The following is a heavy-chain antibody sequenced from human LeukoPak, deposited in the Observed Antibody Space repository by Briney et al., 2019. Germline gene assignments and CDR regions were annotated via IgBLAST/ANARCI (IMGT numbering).Heavy chain of an antibody. Sequence: SVKLSCKASRGTFNRLALSWVRQAPGQGLEWMGGIIPLFGTANYAQKFQGRVSITADDSTRTAYMELRRLRSEDTAVYYCARDGDWFDPWGQGTPVTVSS. CDR1: RGTFNRLA. CDR2: IIPLFGTA. CDR3: ARDGDWFDP. V-gene: IGHV1-69*19. J-gene: IGHJ5*02.